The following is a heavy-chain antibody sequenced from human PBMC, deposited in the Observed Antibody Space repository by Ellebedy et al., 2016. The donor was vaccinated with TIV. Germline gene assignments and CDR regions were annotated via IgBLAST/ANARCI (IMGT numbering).Heavy chain of an antibody. Sequence: GESLKISCVASGFTFSSYAMSWVRQAPGKGLEWVANIKQDGSEKYYVDSVKGRFTISRDNAKNSLYLQMNSLRAEDTAVYYCVRGQSSGVGAPYWGQGTRVTVSS. J-gene: IGHJ4*02. CDR3: VRGQSSGVGAPY. V-gene: IGHV3-7*01. D-gene: IGHD1-26*01. CDR2: IKQDGSEK. CDR1: GFTFSSYA.